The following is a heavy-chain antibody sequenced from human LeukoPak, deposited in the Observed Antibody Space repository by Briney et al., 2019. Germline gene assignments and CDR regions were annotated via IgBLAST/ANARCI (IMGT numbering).Heavy chain of an antibody. CDR3: ARDSPNYGGNPDFDY. D-gene: IGHD4-23*01. J-gene: IGHJ4*02. Sequence: PGGSLRLSCAASGFTFSSYSMNWVRQAPGKGLEWVSYISSGSSTIYYADSVKGRFTISRDNAKNSLYLQMNSLRAEDTAVYYCARDSPNYGGNPDFDYWGQGTLVTVSS. V-gene: IGHV3-48*04. CDR1: GFTFSSYS. CDR2: ISSGSSTI.